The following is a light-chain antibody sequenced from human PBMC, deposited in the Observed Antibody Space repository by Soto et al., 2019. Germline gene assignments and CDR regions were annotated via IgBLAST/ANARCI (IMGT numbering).Light chain of an antibody. J-gene: IGLJ1*01. CDR2: EVN. Sequence: QSALTQPASLPGSPGQSITISCTGTSSDIGAYDYVSWFQQHPGKAPKLMISEVNNRPSGVSNRFSGSKSGNTAYLTISGLQVEDEAKYFCFSFTTTSTHVFGTGTKVTVL. V-gene: IGLV2-14*01. CDR1: SSDIGAYDY. CDR3: FSFTTTSTHV.